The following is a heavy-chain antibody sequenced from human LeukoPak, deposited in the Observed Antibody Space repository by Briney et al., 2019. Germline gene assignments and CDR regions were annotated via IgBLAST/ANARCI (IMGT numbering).Heavy chain of an antibody. D-gene: IGHD6-13*01. J-gene: IGHJ4*02. CDR3: VRGGFIAAAGLFDS. Sequence: KPSETLSLTCAVYGGSFSGYYWSWISQPPGKGLEWIGEINHSGSTNYNPSLKSRFTISVDTSKNQFSLQLNSVTPEDTAVYYCVRGGFIAAAGLFDSWGQGTLVTVSS. CDR1: GGSFSGYY. CDR2: INHSGST. V-gene: IGHV4-34*01.